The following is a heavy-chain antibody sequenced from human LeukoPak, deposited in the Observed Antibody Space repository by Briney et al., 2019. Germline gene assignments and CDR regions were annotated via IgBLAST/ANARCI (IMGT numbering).Heavy chain of an antibody. Sequence: PGGSLRLTCAASGSTFSSYSMNWVRQAPGKGLEWVSSISSSSSYIYYADSVKGRFTISRDNAKNSLCLQMNSLRAEDTAVYYCARDLSPRRVIAGGLLYWGQGTLVTVSS. D-gene: IGHD2/OR15-2a*01. CDR1: GSTFSSYS. V-gene: IGHV3-21*01. J-gene: IGHJ4*02. CDR3: ARDLSPRRVIAGGLLY. CDR2: ISSSSSYI.